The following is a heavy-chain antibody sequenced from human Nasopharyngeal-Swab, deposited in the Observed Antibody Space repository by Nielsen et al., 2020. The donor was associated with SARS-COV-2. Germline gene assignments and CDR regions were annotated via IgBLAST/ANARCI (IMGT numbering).Heavy chain of an antibody. Sequence: WIRQPPGKGLEWVSYISSSSSTIYYADSVKGRFTISRDNSKNTLYLQMNSLRAEDTAVYYCARGDSSSSTGVDYWGQGTLVTVSS. D-gene: IGHD6-6*01. CDR2: ISSSSSTI. CDR3: ARGDSSSSTGVDY. V-gene: IGHV3-48*01. J-gene: IGHJ4*02.